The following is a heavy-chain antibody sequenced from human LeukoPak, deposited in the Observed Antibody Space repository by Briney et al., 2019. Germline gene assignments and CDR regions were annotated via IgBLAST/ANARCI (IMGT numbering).Heavy chain of an antibody. Sequence: GGSLRLSCAASGFTFSSYAMSWVRQAPGKGLESVSAISGSGSTYYADSVKGRFTISRDNSKNTLYLQMNSLRAEDTAVYYCAKGPYYGSGSSYYYYGLDVWGQGTTVTVSS. CDR1: GFTFSSYA. CDR3: AKGPYYGSGSSYYYYGLDV. CDR2: ISGSGST. J-gene: IGHJ6*02. D-gene: IGHD3-10*01. V-gene: IGHV3-23*01.